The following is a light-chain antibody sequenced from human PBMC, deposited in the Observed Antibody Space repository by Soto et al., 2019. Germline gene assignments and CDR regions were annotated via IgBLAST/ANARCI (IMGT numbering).Light chain of an antibody. CDR1: SSDVGRYNY. CDR3: SSYTSSNTVV. J-gene: IGLJ2*01. CDR2: DVN. Sequence: QSVLTQPASVSGSPGQSITISCTGTSSDVGRYNYVSWYQQHPGKAPKLMIYDVNHRPSGVSNRFSGSKSGNTASLSISGLQAEDEADYYCSSYTSSNTVVFGGGTKLTVL. V-gene: IGLV2-14*03.